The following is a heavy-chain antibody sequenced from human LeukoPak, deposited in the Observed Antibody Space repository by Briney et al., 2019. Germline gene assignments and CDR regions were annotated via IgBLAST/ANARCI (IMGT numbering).Heavy chain of an antibody. V-gene: IGHV4-39*01. Sequence: PSETLSLTCIVSGGSISSTSSYWDWIRQSPGKGLEWIGTIYYSGSTDHNPSLKSRVTMSVETSKNQFSLKLSSVTAADTAVYYCARNISTVANGARYNWFDPWGPGTLVTVSS. J-gene: IGHJ5*02. CDR3: ARNISTVANGARYNWFDP. CDR2: IYYSGST. D-gene: IGHD4-11*01. CDR1: GGSISSTSSY.